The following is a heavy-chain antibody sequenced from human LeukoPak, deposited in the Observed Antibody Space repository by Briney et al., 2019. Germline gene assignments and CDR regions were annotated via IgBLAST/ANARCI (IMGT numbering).Heavy chain of an antibody. CDR3: ARQPWDIVVVPAARPFDY. Sequence: PSETLSLTCTVSGGSISSSSYYWGWILQPPGKGLEWIGSIYCSGSTYYNPSLKSRVTISVDTSKNQFSLKLSSVTAADTAVYYCARQPWDIVVVPAARPFDYWGQGTLVTVSS. CDR2: IYCSGST. CDR1: GGSISSSSYY. J-gene: IGHJ4*02. D-gene: IGHD2-2*01. V-gene: IGHV4-39*01.